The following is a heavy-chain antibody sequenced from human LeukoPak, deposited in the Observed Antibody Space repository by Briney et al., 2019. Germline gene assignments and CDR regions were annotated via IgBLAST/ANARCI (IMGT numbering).Heavy chain of an antibody. D-gene: IGHD3-16*01. CDR3: ARGGYWYFDL. V-gene: IGHV4-59*01. CDR2: IYYSGST. J-gene: IGHJ2*01. Sequence: SETLSLTCTVSGGSISSDYWSWIRQPPGKGLEWIGYIYYSGSTNYNPSLKSRVTISVDTSKNQFSLKLTSVTAADTAVYYCARGGYWYFDLWGRGTLVTVSS. CDR1: GGSISSDY.